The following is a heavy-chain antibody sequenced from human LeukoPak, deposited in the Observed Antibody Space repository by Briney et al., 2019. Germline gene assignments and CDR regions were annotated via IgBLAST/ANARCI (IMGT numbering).Heavy chain of an antibody. CDR3: ARARVAAAGRGAFDI. V-gene: IGHV4-34*01. J-gene: IGHJ3*02. CDR2: INHSGST. CDR1: GGSFSGYY. Sequence: KPSETLSLTCAVYGGSFSGYYWSWIRQPPGKGLEWIGEINHSGSTNYNPSLKSRVTISVDTSKNQFSLKLSSVTAADTAVYYCARARVAAAGRGAFDIWGQGTMVTVSS. D-gene: IGHD6-13*01.